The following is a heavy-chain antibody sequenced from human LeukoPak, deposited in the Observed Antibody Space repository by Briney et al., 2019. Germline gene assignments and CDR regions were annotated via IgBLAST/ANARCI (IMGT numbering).Heavy chain of an antibody. CDR1: GGSISSGGYY. V-gene: IGHV4-31*03. Sequence: PSQTLSLTCTVSGGSISSGGYYWSWIRQHPGKGLEWTGYIYYSGSTYYNPSLKSRVTISVDTSKNQFSLKLSSVTAADTAVYYCARGGVGATLDYWGQGTLVTVSS. CDR3: ARGGVGATLDY. CDR2: IYYSGST. D-gene: IGHD1-26*01. J-gene: IGHJ4*02.